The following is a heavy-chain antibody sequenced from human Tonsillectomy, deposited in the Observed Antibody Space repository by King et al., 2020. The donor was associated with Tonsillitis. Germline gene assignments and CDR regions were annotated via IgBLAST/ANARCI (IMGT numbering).Heavy chain of an antibody. CDR2: IRYDGSNK. CDR1: GFTFSSYG. Sequence: VQLVESGGGVVQPGGSLRLSCAASGFTFSSYGMHWVRQAPGKGLEWVAFIRYDGSNKYYADSVKGRFTISRDNSKKTLYLQMNSLRAEDTALYYCAKATAYYDFWSGYSGNDYWGQGTLVTVSS. V-gene: IGHV3-30*02. D-gene: IGHD3-3*01. J-gene: IGHJ4*02. CDR3: AKATAYYDFWSGYSGNDY.